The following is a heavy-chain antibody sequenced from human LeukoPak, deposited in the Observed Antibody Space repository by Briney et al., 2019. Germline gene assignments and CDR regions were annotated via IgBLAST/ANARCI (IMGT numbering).Heavy chain of an antibody. V-gene: IGHV1-2*02. J-gene: IGHJ4*02. Sequence: GASVKVSCKASGYTFTGYYMHWVRQAPGQGLEWMGWINPNSGGTNYAQKFQGRVTMTRDTSISTAYMELSRLRSDDTAVYYCARESVGATNLWLDYWGQGTLVTVSS. D-gene: IGHD1-26*01. CDR2: INPNSGGT. CDR3: ARESVGATNLWLDY. CDR1: GYTFTGYY.